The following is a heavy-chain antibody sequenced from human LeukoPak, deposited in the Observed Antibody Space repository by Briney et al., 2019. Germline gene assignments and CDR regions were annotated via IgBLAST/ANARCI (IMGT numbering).Heavy chain of an antibody. CDR2: INHSGST. CDR1: GGSFSDYY. D-gene: IGHD3-22*01. J-gene: IGHJ4*02. CDR3: ARCYRYDSSGCDY. V-gene: IGHV4-34*01. Sequence: SETLSLTCAVYGGSFSDYYWSWIRQPPGKGLEWIGEINHSGSTNYNPSLKSRVTISVDTSKNQFSLKLSSVTAADTAVYYCARCYRYDSSGCDYWGQGTLVTVSS.